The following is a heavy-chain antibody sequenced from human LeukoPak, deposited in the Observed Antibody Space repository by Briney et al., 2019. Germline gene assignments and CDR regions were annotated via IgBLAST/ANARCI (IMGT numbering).Heavy chain of an antibody. V-gene: IGHV4-39*01. CDR3: ARTYSSSGRAFDP. CDR2: IYYSGST. Sequence: SETLSLTCTVSGGSISSSSYYWGWIRQPPGKGLEWIGSIYYSGSTYYNPSLKSRVTISVDTSKNQFSLKLSSVTAADTAVYYCARTYSSSGRAFDPWGQGTLVTVSS. CDR1: GGSISSSSYY. J-gene: IGHJ5*02. D-gene: IGHD6-13*01.